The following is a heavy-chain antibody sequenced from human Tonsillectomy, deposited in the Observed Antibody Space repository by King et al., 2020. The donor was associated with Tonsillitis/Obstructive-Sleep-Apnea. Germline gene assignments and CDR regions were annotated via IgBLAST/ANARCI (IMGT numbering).Heavy chain of an antibody. V-gene: IGHV4-59*01. CDR3: ARGHYDILTGYCHYFDS. J-gene: IGHJ4*02. D-gene: IGHD3-9*01. CDR2: IYYSGST. Sequence: QLQESGPGLVKPSETLSLSCTVSGGSISTYYWSWLRQPPGKGLEWIGYIYYSGSTNYNPSLKSRVAISVDTYKNQLSLKLSSVTSADTAVYYCARGHYDILTGYCHYFDSWGQGTLVTVSS. CDR1: GGSISTYY.